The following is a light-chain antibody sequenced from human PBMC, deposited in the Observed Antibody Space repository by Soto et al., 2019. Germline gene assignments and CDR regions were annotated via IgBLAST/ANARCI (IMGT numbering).Light chain of an antibody. J-gene: IGKJ4*01. CDR2: AAT. Sequence: DIQMTQSPSSLSASVGDRVTITCRASQSITKYLNWYQQKPGNAPKLLIFAATSLQSGVPSRFSGSGSGTDFTLTISSLQAEDFATYFCQQSFSTPLTFGGWTKVEI. V-gene: IGKV1-39*01. CDR3: QQSFSTPLT. CDR1: QSITKY.